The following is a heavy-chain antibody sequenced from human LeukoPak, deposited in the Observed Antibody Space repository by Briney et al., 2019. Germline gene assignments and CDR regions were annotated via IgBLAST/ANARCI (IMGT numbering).Heavy chain of an antibody. J-gene: IGHJ4*02. CDR2: IKQDGGEK. Sequence: PGGSLRLSCAASGFTFSSYWMAWVRQAPGKGLEWVASIKQDGGEKFYMESVKGRFTISKDNARNSLYPQMNSLRVEDTAVYYCAREDHSNYNYWGQGTLVTVSS. V-gene: IGHV3-7*01. CDR1: GFTFSSYW. D-gene: IGHD4-11*01. CDR3: AREDHSNYNY.